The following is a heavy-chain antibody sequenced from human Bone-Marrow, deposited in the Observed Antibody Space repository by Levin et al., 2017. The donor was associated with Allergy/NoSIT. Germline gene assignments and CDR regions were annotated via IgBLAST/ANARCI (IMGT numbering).Heavy chain of an antibody. CDR3: ARDQVRGVILGAPPQYYYYYYGMDV. J-gene: IGHJ6*02. CDR2: IYYSGST. V-gene: IGHV4-59*01. Sequence: SQTLSLTCTVSGGSISSYYWSWIRQPPGKGLEWIGYIYYSGSTNYNPSLKSRVTISVDTSKNQFSLKLSSVTAADTAVYYCARDQVRGVILGAPPQYYYYYYGMDVWGQGTTVTVSS. CDR1: GGSISSYY. D-gene: IGHD3-10*01.